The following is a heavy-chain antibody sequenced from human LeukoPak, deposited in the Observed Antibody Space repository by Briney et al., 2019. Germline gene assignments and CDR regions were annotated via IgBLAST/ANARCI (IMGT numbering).Heavy chain of an antibody. J-gene: IGHJ4*02. CDR1: GFTFSSYA. Sequence: GGSLRLSCAASGFTFSSYAMHWVRQAPGKGLEWVAVISYDGSNKYYADSVKGRFTISRDNSKNTLYLQMNSLRAEDTAVYYCARDRFGESFYWGQGTLVTVSS. D-gene: IGHD3-16*01. CDR2: ISYDGSNK. CDR3: ARDRFGESFY. V-gene: IGHV3-30*04.